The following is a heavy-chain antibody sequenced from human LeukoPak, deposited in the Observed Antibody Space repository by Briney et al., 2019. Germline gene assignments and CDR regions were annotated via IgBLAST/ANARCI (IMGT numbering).Heavy chain of an antibody. CDR3: ARDSGSWYSNWFDP. CDR2: TYYRSKWYN. J-gene: IGHJ5*02. D-gene: IGHD6-13*01. CDR1: GDSVSSNSAA. Sequence: PSQTLSLTCALSGDSVSSNSAAWNWIRQSPSRGLEWLGRTYYRSKWYNDYAVSVKSRITINPDTSKNQFSLQLNSVTPEDTAVYYCARDSGSWYSNWFDPWGQGTLVTVSS. V-gene: IGHV6-1*01.